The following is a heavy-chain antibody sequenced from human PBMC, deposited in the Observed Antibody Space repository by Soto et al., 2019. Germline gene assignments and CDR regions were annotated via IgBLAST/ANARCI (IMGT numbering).Heavy chain of an antibody. D-gene: IGHD4-17*01. CDR2: IYHSGST. V-gene: IGHV4-4*02. J-gene: IGHJ4*02. Sequence: SETLSLTCAVSSGSISSSNWWSWVRQPPGKGLEWIGEIYHSGSTNYNPSLKSRVTISVDKSKNQFSLKLSSVTAADTAVYYCARTSKPSSIYGVYVNWGQGTLVTVSS. CDR3: ARTSKPSSIYGVYVN. CDR1: SGSISSSNW.